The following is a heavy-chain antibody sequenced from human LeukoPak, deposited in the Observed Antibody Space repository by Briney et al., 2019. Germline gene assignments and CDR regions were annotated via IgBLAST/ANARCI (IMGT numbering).Heavy chain of an antibody. CDR2: ITHNGNVN. D-gene: IGHD3-16*01. Sequence: GGSLRLSCAASGFTFISYWMNWARQAPGKGLEWVASITHNGNVNYYVDSVKGRFTISRDNAKKSLYLKMSNSRAEDTAVYFCARGGGLDVWGQGATVTVSS. CDR3: ARGGGLDV. J-gene: IGHJ6*02. V-gene: IGHV3-7*03. CDR1: GFTFISYW.